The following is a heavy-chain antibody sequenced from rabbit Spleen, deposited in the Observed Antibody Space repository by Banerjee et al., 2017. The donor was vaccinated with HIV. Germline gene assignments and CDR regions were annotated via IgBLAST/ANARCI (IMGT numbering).Heavy chain of an antibody. V-gene: IGHV1S45*01. CDR2: INASTGKP. CDR3: ARDTGSGHYIDAYFDL. CDR1: GFPFSNKAV. D-gene: IGHD1-1*01. J-gene: IGHJ4*01. Sequence: QEQLEESGGDLVQPEGSLTLTCKASGFPFSNKAVMCWVRQAPGKGLEWIACINASTGKPVYATWASGRFTISRTSSTTVTLRMTSLTVADTATYFCARDTGSGHYIDAYFDLWGPGTLVTVS.